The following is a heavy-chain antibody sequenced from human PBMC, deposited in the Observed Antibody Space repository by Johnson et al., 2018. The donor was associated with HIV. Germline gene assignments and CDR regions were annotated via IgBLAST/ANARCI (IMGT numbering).Heavy chain of an antibody. CDR3: ARGSLSGSPDI. D-gene: IGHD1-26*01. V-gene: IGHV3-30*04. J-gene: IGHJ3*02. CDR2: ISYDGSNK. CDR1: GFTFSSYA. Sequence: VQLVESGGGVVQPGRSLRLSCAASGFTFSSYAMHWVRQAPGKGLEWVAVISYDGSNKYYADSVKGRFTISRDNSKNTLYQQMNSLRAEDTAVYYCARGSLSGSPDIWGQGTMVTVSS.